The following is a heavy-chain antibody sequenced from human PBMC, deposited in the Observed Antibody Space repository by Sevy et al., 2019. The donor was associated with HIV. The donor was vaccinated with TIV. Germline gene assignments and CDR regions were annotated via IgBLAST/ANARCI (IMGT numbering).Heavy chain of an antibody. CDR1: GFTFSSYA. Sequence: GGSLRLSCAASGFTFSSYAMSWVRQAPGKGLEWVSAISGSGGSTYYADSVKGRFTISRDNSKNTLYLQMNSLRAEDTAVYYCAKDISAHYSNYGGPYFDYWGQGTLVTVSS. V-gene: IGHV3-23*01. CDR2: ISGSGGST. J-gene: IGHJ4*02. CDR3: AKDISAHYSNYGGPYFDY. D-gene: IGHD4-4*01.